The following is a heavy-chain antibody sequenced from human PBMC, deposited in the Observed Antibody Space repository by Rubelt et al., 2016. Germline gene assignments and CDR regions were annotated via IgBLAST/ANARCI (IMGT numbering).Heavy chain of an antibody. J-gene: IGHJ3*02. Sequence: QVQLQQWGAGLLKPSETLSLTCAVYGGSFSGYYWSWIRQPPGKGLEWIGEINHSGSTNYNPSLKSRVGISVDTSKNQFSLKLSSVTAADTAGYYCATGTIFGVVKDAFDIWGQGTMVTVSA. CDR2: INHSGST. CDR3: ATGTIFGVVKDAFDI. D-gene: IGHD3-3*01. V-gene: IGHV4-34*01. CDR1: GGSFSGYY.